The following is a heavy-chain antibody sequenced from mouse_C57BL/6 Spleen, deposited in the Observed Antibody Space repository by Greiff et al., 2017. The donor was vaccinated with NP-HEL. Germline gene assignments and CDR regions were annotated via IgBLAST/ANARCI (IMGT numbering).Heavy chain of an antibody. D-gene: IGHD2-4*01. V-gene: IGHV5-9-1*02. CDR2: ISSGGDYI. CDR3: TRDPIYYDYEDGFAY. CDR1: GFTFSSYA. J-gene: IGHJ3*01. Sequence: EVKLMESGEGLVKPGGSLKLSCAASGFTFSSYAMSWVRQTPEKRLEWVAYISSGGDYIYYADTVKGRFTISRDNARNTLYLQMSSLKSEDTAMYYCTRDPIYYDYEDGFAYWGQGTLVTVSA.